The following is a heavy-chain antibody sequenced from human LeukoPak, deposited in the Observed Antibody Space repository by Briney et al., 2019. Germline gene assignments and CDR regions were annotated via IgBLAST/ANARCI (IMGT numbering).Heavy chain of an antibody. V-gene: IGHV4-59*01. D-gene: IGHD1-26*01. CDR3: ARTYSIVGARGAFDI. Sequence: SETLSLTCTVSGGSISSYYWSWIRQPPGKGLEWNGYIYYSGGTNYNPSLKSRVTISVDTSKNQFSLKLSSVTAADTAVYYCARTYSIVGARGAFDIWGQGTMVTVSS. CDR1: GGSISSYY. J-gene: IGHJ3*02. CDR2: IYYSGGT.